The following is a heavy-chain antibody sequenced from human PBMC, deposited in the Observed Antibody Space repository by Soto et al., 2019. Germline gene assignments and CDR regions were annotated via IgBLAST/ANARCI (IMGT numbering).Heavy chain of an antibody. J-gene: IGHJ4*02. CDR1: GFTFRSYA. D-gene: IGHD3-22*01. CDR2: LSCGGGNK. Sequence: GGSLILSCAAPGFTFRSYAMHWVRQAPGNGLEWVAVLSCGGGNKYYSGTVKGRLTISRDNSKNTLYLQMKSLRAEDTAVYYCARDNYYDSSGLDYWGQGT. CDR3: ARDNYYDSSGLDY. V-gene: IGHV3-30-3*01.